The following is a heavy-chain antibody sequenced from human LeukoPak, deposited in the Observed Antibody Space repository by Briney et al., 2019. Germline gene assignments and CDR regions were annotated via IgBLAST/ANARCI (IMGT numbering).Heavy chain of an antibody. CDR1: GGSISSYY. Sequence: SETLSLTCTVSGGSISSYYWSWIRQPPGKGLEWIGYIYYSGSTNYNPSLKSRVTISVDTSKNQFSLKLSSVTAADTAVYYCARRRSHSNYFPYYYYYMDVWGKGTTVTVSS. V-gene: IGHV4-59*08. CDR3: ARRRSHSNYFPYYYYYMDV. D-gene: IGHD4-11*01. J-gene: IGHJ6*03. CDR2: IYYSGST.